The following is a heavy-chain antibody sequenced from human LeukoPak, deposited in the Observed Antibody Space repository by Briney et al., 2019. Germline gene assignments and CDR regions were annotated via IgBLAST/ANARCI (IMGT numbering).Heavy chain of an antibody. CDR3: AKGYRGNYDY. V-gene: IGHV3-23*01. Sequence: AGGSLRLSCAASGFTFSSYATTWVRQAPEKGLGWVSAINDRGDNTYYADSVKGRFTISRDNSRNTVHLQMNSLRAEDTAVYYCAKGYRGNYDYWRQGTLVTVSS. J-gene: IGHJ4*02. CDR1: GFTFSSYA. D-gene: IGHD1-7*01. CDR2: INDRGDNT.